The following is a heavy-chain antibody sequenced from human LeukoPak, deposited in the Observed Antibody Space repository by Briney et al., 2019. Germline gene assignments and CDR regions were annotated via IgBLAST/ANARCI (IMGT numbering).Heavy chain of an antibody. D-gene: IGHD3-10*01. CDR2: TYYRSKWYN. V-gene: IGHV6-1*01. Sequence: SQTLSLTCALSGDRLSSNSAAWDWIRQSPSRGREWLGRTYYRSKWYNDYAVSVKSRITTNPDTSKNQFSLQLNSVTPEDRAVYYCARDLYYYGSGSYYGSYYYYGMDVWGKGTTVTVSS. J-gene: IGHJ6*04. CDR3: ARDLYYYGSGSYYGSYYYYGMDV. CDR1: GDRLSSNSAA.